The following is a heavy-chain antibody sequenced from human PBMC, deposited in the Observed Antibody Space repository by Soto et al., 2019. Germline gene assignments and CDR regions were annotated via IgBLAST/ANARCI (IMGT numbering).Heavy chain of an antibody. V-gene: IGHV3-7*05. D-gene: IGHD2-2*01. CDR3: ARHVPYCSDTSHCAYGMDV. J-gene: IGHJ6*02. CDR1: GITFSNYW. Sequence: GGSLRLSCAVSGITFSNYWMTWVRQAPGKGLEWVANIKQDASEKYYVDSVKGRFTMSRDNAKNTLYLQMNSLRAEDTAVYYCARHVPYCSDTSHCAYGMDVWGQGTTVTVSS. CDR2: IKQDASEK.